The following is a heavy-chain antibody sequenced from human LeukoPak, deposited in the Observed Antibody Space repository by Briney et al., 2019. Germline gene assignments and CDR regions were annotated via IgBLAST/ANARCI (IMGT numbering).Heavy chain of an antibody. V-gene: IGHV4-34*01. D-gene: IGHD2-2*01. CDR3: ARGVVVPAVSAFDI. CDR1: GGAFSGYY. Sequence: PSETLSLTCAVYGGAFSGYYWSWIRQPPGKGLEWIGEINHSGSTNYNPSLKSRVTISVDTSKNQFSLKLSFVTAADTAVYYCARGVVVPAVSAFDIWGQGTMVTVSS. CDR2: INHSGST. J-gene: IGHJ3*02.